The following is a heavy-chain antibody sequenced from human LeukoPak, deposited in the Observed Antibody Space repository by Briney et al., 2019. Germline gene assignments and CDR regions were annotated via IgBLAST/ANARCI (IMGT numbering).Heavy chain of an antibody. CDR1: GGTFSSYA. Sequence: SVKVSCKASGGTFSSYAISWVRQAPGQGLEWMGRIIPILGIANYAQKFQGRVTITADKSTSTAYMELSSLRSEDTAVYYCAGYYYDSSGYDNWFDPWAREPWSPSPQ. J-gene: IGHJ5*02. D-gene: IGHD3-22*01. V-gene: IGHV1-69*04. CDR2: IIPILGIA. CDR3: AGYYYDSSGYDNWFDP.